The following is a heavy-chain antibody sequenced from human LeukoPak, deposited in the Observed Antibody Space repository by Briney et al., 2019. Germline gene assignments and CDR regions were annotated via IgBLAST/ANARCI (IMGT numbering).Heavy chain of an antibody. J-gene: IGHJ4*02. Sequence: GGSLRLSCAASGFTYTSYAMSWVRQAPGKGLEWVSAISGSGGSTYYADSVKGRFTISRDNSKNTLYLQMNSLRAEDTAVYYCARGGAGYRGYDSYFDYWGQGTLVTVSS. D-gene: IGHD5-12*01. CDR1: GFTYTSYA. V-gene: IGHV3-23*01. CDR3: ARGGAGYRGYDSYFDY. CDR2: ISGSGGST.